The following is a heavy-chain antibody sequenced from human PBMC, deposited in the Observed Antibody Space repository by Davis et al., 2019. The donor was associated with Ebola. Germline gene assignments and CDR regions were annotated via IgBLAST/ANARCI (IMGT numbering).Heavy chain of an antibody. CDR1: GGSFSGYY. Sequence: SETLSLTCAVYGGSFSGYYWSWIRQPPGKGLEWIGEIYHSGITGTNYSPSLKSRITISVDESKNQFSLKLSSVTAADTAVYYCARAPVTTVRWFDRWGQGTLVTVSS. V-gene: IGHV4-34*01. J-gene: IGHJ5*02. D-gene: IGHD4-17*01. CDR3: ARAPVTTVRWFDR. CDR2: IYHSGITGT.